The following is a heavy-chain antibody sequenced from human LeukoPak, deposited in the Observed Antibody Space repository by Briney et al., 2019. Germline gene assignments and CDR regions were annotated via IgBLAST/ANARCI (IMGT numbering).Heavy chain of an antibody. D-gene: IGHD3-22*01. V-gene: IGHV4-59*08. CDR2: IYYSGST. Sequence: HSETLSLTCTVSGVSISSYYWSWIRQPPGKGLEWIGHIYYSGSTNYNPSLKSRVTISVDTSKNQFSLKLSSVTAADTAVYYCARHWRHYDSIGSYSFDYWGQGTLVTVSS. CDR1: GVSISSYY. CDR3: ARHWRHYDSIGSYSFDY. J-gene: IGHJ4*02.